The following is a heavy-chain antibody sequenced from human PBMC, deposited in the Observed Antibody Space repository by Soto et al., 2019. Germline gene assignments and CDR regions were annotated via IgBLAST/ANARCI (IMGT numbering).Heavy chain of an antibody. CDR3: ATRTTVTTFDY. D-gene: IGHD4-17*01. CDR1: GASVTRAGSY. CDR2: IYFDGTT. Sequence: QVQLQESGPGLVKPSQTLSLTCDVSGASVTRAGSYWGWIRQRPGQGLEWIGYIYFDGTTYYNPSLKSRVIISADPSRNQFSLSLRFLTAADTAVYYCATRTTVTTFDYWGQGTLVTVSS. J-gene: IGHJ4*02. V-gene: IGHV4-31*11.